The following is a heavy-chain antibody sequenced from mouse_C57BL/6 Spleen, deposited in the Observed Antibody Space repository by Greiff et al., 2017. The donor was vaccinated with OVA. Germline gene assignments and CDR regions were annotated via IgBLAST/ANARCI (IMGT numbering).Heavy chain of an antibody. J-gene: IGHJ4*01. Sequence: VQLQQPGAELVRPGSSVKLSCKASGYTFTSYWMHWVKQRPIQGLEWIGNIDPSDSETHYNQKFKDKATLTVDKSSSTAYMQLSSLTSEDSAVYYCARNRYYYAMDYWGQGTSVTVSS. CDR3: ARNRYYYAMDY. V-gene: IGHV1-52*01. CDR1: GYTFTSYW. CDR2: IDPSDSET.